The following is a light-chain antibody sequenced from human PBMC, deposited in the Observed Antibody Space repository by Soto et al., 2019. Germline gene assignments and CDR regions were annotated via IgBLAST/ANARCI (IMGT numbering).Light chain of an antibody. CDR3: QQASSFPHT. Sequence: DIQMTQSPSTVSASVGDGVTITCRASQPISSWLAWFRQRPGKAPELLIYAASTLHSGVPSRLSGSGSGTDFALTISGLQPEDFATYYCQQASSFPHTFGQGTRVDIK. J-gene: IGKJ2*01. CDR1: QPISSW. CDR2: AAS. V-gene: IGKV1-12*01.